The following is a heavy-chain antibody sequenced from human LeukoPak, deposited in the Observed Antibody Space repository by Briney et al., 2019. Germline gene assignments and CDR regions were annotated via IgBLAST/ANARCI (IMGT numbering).Heavy chain of an antibody. Sequence: GGSLRLSCAASGFTFSTYSMNWVRQAPGKGLEWVSYISTTSSTIYYADSVKGRFTISRDNAKSSLYLQMNSLRAEDTAVYHCARDPELDYWGQGTLVTVSS. J-gene: IGHJ4*02. CDR1: GFTFSTYS. V-gene: IGHV3-48*01. CDR3: ARDPELDY. CDR2: ISTTSSTI.